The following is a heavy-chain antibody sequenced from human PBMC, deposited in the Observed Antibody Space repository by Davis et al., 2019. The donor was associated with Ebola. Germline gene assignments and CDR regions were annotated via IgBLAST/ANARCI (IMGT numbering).Heavy chain of an antibody. CDR3: ARGGYYTQIYYYHGMDV. Sequence: GESLKISCAASGFVFSSYVMSWVRRAPGKGLEWVSTLGLSADTYYADSVKGRFTISRDNAKNTLYLQMNSLRAEDTGVYYCARGGYYTQIYYYHGMDVWGQGTTVTVSS. J-gene: IGHJ6*02. CDR1: GFVFSSYV. CDR2: LGLSADT. V-gene: IGHV3-23*01. D-gene: IGHD3-22*01.